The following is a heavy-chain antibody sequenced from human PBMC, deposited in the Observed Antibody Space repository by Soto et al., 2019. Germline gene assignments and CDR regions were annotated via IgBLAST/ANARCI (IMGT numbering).Heavy chain of an antibody. D-gene: IGHD2-15*01. CDR2: FDPEDGET. V-gene: IGHV1-24*01. Sequence: GASVKVSCKVSGYTLTELSMHWVRQAPGKGLEWMGGFDPEDGETIYAQKFQGRVTMTEDTSTDTAYMELSSLRSEDTAVYYCARENGCSGGSSKPCNAFDIWGQGTMVTVSS. J-gene: IGHJ3*02. CDR3: ARENGCSGGSSKPCNAFDI. CDR1: GYTLTELS.